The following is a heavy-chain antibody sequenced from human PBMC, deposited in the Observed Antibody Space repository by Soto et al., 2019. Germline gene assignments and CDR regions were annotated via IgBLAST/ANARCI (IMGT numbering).Heavy chain of an antibody. CDR1: GYTFTSYG. V-gene: IGHV1-18*04. J-gene: IGHJ5*02. CDR3: ARDSAAAGRFGNWFDP. Sequence: ASGKVSCKASGYTFTSYGISWVRQAPGQGLEWMGWISAYNGNTNFAQKLQGRVTMTTDTSTSTAYMELRSLRSDDTAVYYCARDSAAAGRFGNWFDPWGQGTLVTVSS. D-gene: IGHD6-13*01. CDR2: ISAYNGNT.